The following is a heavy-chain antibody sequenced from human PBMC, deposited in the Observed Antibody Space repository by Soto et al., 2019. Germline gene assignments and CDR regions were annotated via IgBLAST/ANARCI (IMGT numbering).Heavy chain of an antibody. CDR1: GTSVSSNSNH. V-gene: IGHV4-61*01. CDR3: ARRVRATPPRD. CDR2: IYYDGTT. J-gene: IGHJ4*02. D-gene: IGHD1-26*01. Sequence: QVQLQESGPGLVKPSETLSLTGTVSGTSVSSNSNHWSWVRQPPGKGLEWIGYIYYDGTTNYNPSLKNRVTISLDTSKNQFSLKVTSVTAVDTAVYYCARRVRATPPRDWGQGTLVTVSS.